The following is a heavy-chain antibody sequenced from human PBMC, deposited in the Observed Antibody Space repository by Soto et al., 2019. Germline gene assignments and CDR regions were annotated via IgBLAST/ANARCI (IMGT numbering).Heavy chain of an antibody. CDR3: TRRPEQLVFLGGVSGTYYFDD. CDR1: GFTFSGSA. J-gene: IGHJ4*02. V-gene: IGHV3-73*01. CDR2: IRSKANSYAT. D-gene: IGHD6-6*01. Sequence: PGGSLRLSCAAPGFTFSGSAMHWVRQASGKGLEWVGRIRSKANSYATAYAASVKGRFTISRDDSKNTAYLQMNSLKTEDTAVYYCTRRPEQLVFLGGVSGTYYFDDWGQGTLVTVSS.